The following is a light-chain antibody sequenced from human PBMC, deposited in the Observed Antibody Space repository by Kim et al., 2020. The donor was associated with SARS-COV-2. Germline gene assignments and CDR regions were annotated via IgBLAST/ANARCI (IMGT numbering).Light chain of an antibody. J-gene: IGLJ3*02. CDR3: AAWENSLNGPV. V-gene: IGLV1-44*01. Sequence: GPPVTFSCSGRSSNIATDTMHWYQQVPGTPPKLLIYTFHQRPSGVPDRLSGSRSGTSASLAISGLQSEDEADYYCAAWENSLNGPVFGGGTKVTVL. CDR2: TFH. CDR1: SSNIATDT.